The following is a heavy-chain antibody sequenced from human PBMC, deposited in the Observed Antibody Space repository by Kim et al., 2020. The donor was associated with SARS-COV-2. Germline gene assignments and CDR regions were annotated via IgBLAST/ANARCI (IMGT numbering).Heavy chain of an antibody. CDR2: IITSGTT. D-gene: IGHD2-2*01. Sequence: GGSLRLSCAASGFTFSSYNMIWVRQAPGKGLEWVSGIITSGTTYYADSVEGRFTVSRDNSKNTLYLQMNSVRAEDKSLYYCAGGISSTDYWGKGTLVTVSA. V-gene: IGHV3-23*01. J-gene: IGHJ4*02. CDR1: GFTFSSYN. CDR3: AGGISSTDY.